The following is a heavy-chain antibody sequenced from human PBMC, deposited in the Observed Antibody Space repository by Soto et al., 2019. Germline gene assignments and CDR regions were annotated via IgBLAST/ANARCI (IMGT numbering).Heavy chain of an antibody. V-gene: IGHV4-59*08. CDR3: VRQGIGNLHGLVDV. CDR1: GGSIDGYN. Sequence: QVQLQESGPGLVKPSETLSLTCTVSGGSIDGYNCAWIRQPPGKSLEWVGYVYYNGGSRYKPSLESRVTLSMDTSKSQFSLQLSSVTAADTAVYYCVRQGIGNLHGLVDVWGRGTTVTVSS. D-gene: IGHD3-10*01. CDR2: VYYNGGS. J-gene: IGHJ6*02.